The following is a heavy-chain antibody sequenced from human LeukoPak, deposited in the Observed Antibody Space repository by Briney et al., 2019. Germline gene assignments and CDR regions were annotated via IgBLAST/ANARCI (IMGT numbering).Heavy chain of an antibody. CDR1: GFTFRSYG. Sequence: GGSLRLSCAASGFTFRSYGMHWVRQAPGKGLEWVSSISSSNNYIFYTDSVTGRFTISRDNAKNSLYLQMNSLRAEDTAVYYCAREDINPFYYYMDVWGKGTTVTVSS. J-gene: IGHJ6*03. CDR2: ISSSNNYI. CDR3: AREDINPFYYYMDV. V-gene: IGHV3-21*01.